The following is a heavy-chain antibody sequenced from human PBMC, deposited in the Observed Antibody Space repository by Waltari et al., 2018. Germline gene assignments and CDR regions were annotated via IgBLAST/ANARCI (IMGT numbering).Heavy chain of an antibody. CDR1: GGTFRSYA. J-gene: IGHJ6*02. CDR3: ASGSSIAAAYYNYYGMDV. D-gene: IGHD6-13*01. Sequence: QVQLVQSGAEVKKPGSSVKVSCKASGGTFRSYAISWVRQAPGQGLEWMGGIIPIFGTANYAQKFQGRVTITADESTSTAYMELSSLRSEDTAVYYCASGSSIAAAYYNYYGMDVWGQGTTVTVSS. CDR2: IIPIFGTA. V-gene: IGHV1-69*13.